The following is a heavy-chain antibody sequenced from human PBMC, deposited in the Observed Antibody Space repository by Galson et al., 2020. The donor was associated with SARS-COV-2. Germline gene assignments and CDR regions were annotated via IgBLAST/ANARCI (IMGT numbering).Heavy chain of an antibody. CDR3: TWTTVTLQRDF. V-gene: IGHV3-15*01. CDR1: GFTFSNAW. CDR2: VKSKTDGGPT. J-gene: IGHJ4*02. D-gene: IGHD4-17*01. Sequence: GGSLRLSCAASGFTFSNAWMSWVRQAPGKGLEWVGRVKSKTDGGPTDYAAPVKGRFIISRDDSKNTLYLQMDSLKTEDTAVYYCTWTTVTLQRDFWGQGTQVTVSS.